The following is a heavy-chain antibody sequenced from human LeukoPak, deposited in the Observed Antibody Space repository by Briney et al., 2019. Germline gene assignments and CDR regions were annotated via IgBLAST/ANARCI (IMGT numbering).Heavy chain of an antibody. CDR1: GYTFTSYG. J-gene: IGHJ5*02. CDR3: ARVGIAVASTWFDP. V-gene: IGHV1-18*01. CDR2: ISAYNGNT. Sequence: ASVKVSCKASGYTFTSYGISWVRQAPGQGLEWMGWISAYNGNTNYAQKLQGRVTMTTDTSTSTAYMELRSLRSEDTAVYYCARVGIAVASTWFDPWGQGTLVTVSS. D-gene: IGHD6-19*01.